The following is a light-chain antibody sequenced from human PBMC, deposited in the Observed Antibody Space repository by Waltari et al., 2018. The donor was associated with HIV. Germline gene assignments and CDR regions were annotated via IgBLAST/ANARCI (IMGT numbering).Light chain of an antibody. CDR3: GTWDRSLAAYV. J-gene: IGLJ1*01. V-gene: IGLV1-51*01. CDR2: END. CDR1: APTLANNY. Sequence: QSISTRPPSVSAAPGHKVNSHSSGSAPTLANNYVSFYQHIPGTAPKLLIFENDKRPSGIPDRFSGSKSGTSATLGIIGLQPGDEAEYYCGTWDRSLAAYVFTTGTKVTV.